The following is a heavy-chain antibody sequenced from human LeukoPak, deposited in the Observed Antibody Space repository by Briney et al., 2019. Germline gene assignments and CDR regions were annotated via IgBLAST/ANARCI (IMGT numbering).Heavy chain of an antibody. J-gene: IGHJ6*03. CDR1: GGTFSSYA. V-gene: IGHV1-69*05. CDR2: IIPIFGTA. Sequence: ASVKVSCKASGGTFSSYAISWVRQAPGQGLEWMGGIIPIFGTANYAQKFQGRVTITTDESTSTAYVELSSLRSEDTAVYYCASGGDRANYYYYYYMDVWGKGTTVTVSS. D-gene: IGHD2-21*02. CDR3: ASGGDRANYYYYYYMDV.